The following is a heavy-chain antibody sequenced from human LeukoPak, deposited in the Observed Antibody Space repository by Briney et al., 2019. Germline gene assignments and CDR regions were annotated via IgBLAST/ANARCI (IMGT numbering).Heavy chain of an antibody. V-gene: IGHV1-2*02. J-gene: IGHJ3*02. CDR3: AILWWVRGVIHGAFDI. CDR1: GYTFTGYY. CDR2: INPNSGGT. D-gene: IGHD3-10*01. Sequence: ASVKVSCKASGYTFTGYYMHWVRQAPGQGLEWMGWINPNSGGTNYAQKFQGRVTMTRDTSISTAYMELGRLRSDDTAVYYCAILWWVRGVIHGAFDIWGQGTMVTVSS.